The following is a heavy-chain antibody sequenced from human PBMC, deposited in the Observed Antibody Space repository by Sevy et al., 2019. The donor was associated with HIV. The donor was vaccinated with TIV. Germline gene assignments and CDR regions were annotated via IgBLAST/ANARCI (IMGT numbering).Heavy chain of an antibody. D-gene: IGHD3-22*01. J-gene: IGHJ3*01. CDR1: GFTFSRYW. CDR3: ARGDYYDRSGFYIDAFDV. CDR2: VKEDGSEK. Sequence: GGSLRLSCAASGFTFSRYWMSWVRQAPGKGLEWVGNVKEDGSEKYYGDSVKGRFTISRDNAKNSLFLQMKSLRAEDTAVYYCARGDYYDRSGFYIDAFDVWGQGIMVTVSS. V-gene: IGHV3-7*04.